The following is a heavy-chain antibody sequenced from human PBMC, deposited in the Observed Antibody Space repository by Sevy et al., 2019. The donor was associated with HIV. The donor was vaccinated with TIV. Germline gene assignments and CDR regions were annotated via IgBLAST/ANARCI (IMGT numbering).Heavy chain of an antibody. CDR3: ERINCTNGVCFQGYYYYAMDV. V-gene: IGHV3-21*01. CDR2: ISTESTCI. D-gene: IGHD2-8*01. Sequence: GGSLRLSCAASGFTFRSYSMNWVRQAPGKGLEWISSISTESTCIYYADSLKGRFTISRDNAKNSLFLQMNSLRAEDTVVYYCERINCTNGVCFQGYYYYAMDVWGQGTTVTVSS. CDR1: GFTFRSYS. J-gene: IGHJ6*02.